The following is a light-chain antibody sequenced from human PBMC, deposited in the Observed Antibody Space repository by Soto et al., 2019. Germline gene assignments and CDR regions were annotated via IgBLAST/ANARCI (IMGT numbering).Light chain of an antibody. J-gene: IGKJ3*01. CDR1: QSVSSY. V-gene: IGKV3-11*01. CDR2: DAS. CDR3: QQCRTWPPLVT. Sequence: EIVLTQSPATLSLSPGERATLSCRPSQSVSSYLAWYQQKPGQAPRLLIYDASNRATGIPARFSGSGSRTGLTLSISIREPEDFAVYCYQQCRTWPPLVTFGPGTKGDIK.